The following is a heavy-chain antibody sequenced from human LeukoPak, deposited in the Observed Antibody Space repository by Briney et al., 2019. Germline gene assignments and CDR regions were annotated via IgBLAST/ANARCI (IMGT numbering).Heavy chain of an antibody. CDR1: GFTFSSYA. V-gene: IGHV3-30-3*01. Sequence: GGSLRLSCAASGFTFSSYAMHWVRQAPGKGLEWVAVISYDGSNKYYADSVKGRFTISRDNPKNTLYLQMNSLRSEDTAVYYCATAKVAVAGYDYWGQGTLVTVSS. J-gene: IGHJ4*02. D-gene: IGHD6-19*01. CDR3: ATAKVAVAGYDY. CDR2: ISYDGSNK.